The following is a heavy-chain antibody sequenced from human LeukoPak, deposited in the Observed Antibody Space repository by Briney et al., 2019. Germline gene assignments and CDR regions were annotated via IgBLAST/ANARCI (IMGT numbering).Heavy chain of an antibody. CDR3: ARDVRTGYMDV. CDR2: IYYSGST. Sequence: SETLSLTCTVSSGSTSTSNYYWSWIRQPPGKGLEWIGYIYYSGSTNYNPSLKSRVTISVDTSKNQFSLKLSSVSAADTAVYYCARDVRTGYMDVWGKGTTVTVSS. J-gene: IGHJ6*03. CDR1: SGSTSTSNYY. D-gene: IGHD3-10*02. V-gene: IGHV4-61*01.